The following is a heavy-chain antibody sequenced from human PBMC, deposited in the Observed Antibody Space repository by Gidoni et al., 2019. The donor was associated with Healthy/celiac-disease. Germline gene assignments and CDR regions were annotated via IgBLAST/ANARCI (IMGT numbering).Heavy chain of an antibody. D-gene: IGHD6-13*01. CDR2: IWYDGSNK. V-gene: IGHV3-33*01. CDR3: ARGSTKNKIAAAGINKYLFDY. J-gene: IGHJ4*02. Sequence: QVQLVESGGGVVQPGRSLRLSCAASGFTFSSYGMHWVRQAPGKGLEWVAVIWYDGSNKYYADSVKGRFTISRDNSKNTLYLQMNSLRAEDTAVYYCARGSTKNKIAAAGINKYLFDYWGQGTLVTVSS. CDR1: GFTFSSYG.